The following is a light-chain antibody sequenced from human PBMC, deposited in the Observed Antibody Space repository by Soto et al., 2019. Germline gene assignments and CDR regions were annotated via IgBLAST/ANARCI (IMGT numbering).Light chain of an antibody. Sequence: EIVLTQSPATLSVSPGERATLSCRASQSVSSNLAWYQQKPGQAPRLLIYAASTRATGIPARFSGSGSGTEFTLTISSLQSEDFAVYYCQQHRNWPPLTFGEGTKVEIK. CDR1: QSVSSN. J-gene: IGKJ4*01. CDR2: AAS. CDR3: QQHRNWPPLT. V-gene: IGKV3-15*01.